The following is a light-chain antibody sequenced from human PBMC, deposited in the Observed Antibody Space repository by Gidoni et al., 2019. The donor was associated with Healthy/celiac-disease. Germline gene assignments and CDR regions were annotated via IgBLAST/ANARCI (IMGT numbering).Light chain of an antibody. CDR1: QSVSSSY. CDR3: QQYGSSPPDT. Sequence: IVFTHSPGPLSLSPGERATLSCRASQSVSSSYLAWYQQKPGQAPRLLIYGASSRATGIPDRFSGSGSGTDFTLTISRLEPEDFAVYYCQQYGSSPPDTFGQGTKLEIK. J-gene: IGKJ2*01. CDR2: GAS. V-gene: IGKV3-20*01.